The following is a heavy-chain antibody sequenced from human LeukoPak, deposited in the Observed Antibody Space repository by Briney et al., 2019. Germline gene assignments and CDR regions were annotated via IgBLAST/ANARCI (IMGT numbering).Heavy chain of an antibody. D-gene: IGHD3-16*01. CDR1: GGTFSSYA. CDR2: IIPIFGTA. Sequence: ASVKVSCKASGGTFSSYAISWVRQAPGQGLEWMGGIIPIFGTANYAQKFQGRVTITADESTSTAYMELSSLRSEDTAVYYCARDPREGEGYFDYWGQGTLVTVSS. V-gene: IGHV1-69*13. CDR3: ARDPREGEGYFDY. J-gene: IGHJ4*02.